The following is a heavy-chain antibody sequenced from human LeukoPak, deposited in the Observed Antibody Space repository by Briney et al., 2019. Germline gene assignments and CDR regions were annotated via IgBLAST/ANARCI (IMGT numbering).Heavy chain of an antibody. D-gene: IGHD2/OR15-2a*01. CDR2: INSDGSST. J-gene: IGHJ4*02. V-gene: IGHV3-74*01. Sequence: GGSLRLSCAASGFTFSSYWMHWVRQAPGKGLVWVSRINSDGSSTSYADSVKGRFTISRDNAKNTLYLQMNSLRAEDTAVYYCAKDGVLVYFDYWGQGTLVTVSS. CDR3: AKDGVLVYFDY. CDR1: GFTFSSYW.